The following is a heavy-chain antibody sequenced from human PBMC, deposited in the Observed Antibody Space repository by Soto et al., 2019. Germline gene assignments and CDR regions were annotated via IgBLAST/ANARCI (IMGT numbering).Heavy chain of an antibody. CDR3: ARDKSGTYSIEY. Sequence: EVQVVESGGGSVQPGGSLRLSCAASGFTFSRYTMNWVRQAPGKGLEWLSYISGGGGTMSYADSVKGRVTISRDNAKNALHQQMDSLRAENTAVYYCARDKSGTYSIEYWGQGTLVTVSS. J-gene: IGHJ4*02. CDR2: ISGGGGTM. V-gene: IGHV3-48*04. D-gene: IGHD1-26*01. CDR1: GFTFSRYT.